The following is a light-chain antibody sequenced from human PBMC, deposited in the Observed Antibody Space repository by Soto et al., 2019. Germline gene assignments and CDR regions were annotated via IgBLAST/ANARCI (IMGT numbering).Light chain of an antibody. Sequence: DIVMTQFPDSLAVSLGERATINCKSSQSILYSSNNNNYLAWYQQKPGQPPKLLIYWASTRESGVPDRFSGSGSGTDFTLTISSLQAEDVAVYYCQQYYATPWTFGQGTKVDIK. CDR1: QSILYSSNNNNY. CDR3: QQYYATPWT. J-gene: IGKJ1*01. CDR2: WAS. V-gene: IGKV4-1*01.